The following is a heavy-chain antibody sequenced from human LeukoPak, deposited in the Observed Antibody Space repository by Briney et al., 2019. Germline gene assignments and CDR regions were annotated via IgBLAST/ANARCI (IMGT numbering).Heavy chain of an antibody. V-gene: IGHV3-66*03. Sequence: PGGSLRLSCAASGFTVSSKYMNWVRQAPGKGLEWVSIIYSSGGTYYADSVKGRFTISRDNSRNTLYLQVNSLRPEDTAVYYCARDLGYYYDATGDFWGQGTLVTVSS. J-gene: IGHJ4*02. D-gene: IGHD3-22*01. CDR3: ARDLGYYYDATGDF. CDR1: GFTVSSKY. CDR2: IYSSGGT.